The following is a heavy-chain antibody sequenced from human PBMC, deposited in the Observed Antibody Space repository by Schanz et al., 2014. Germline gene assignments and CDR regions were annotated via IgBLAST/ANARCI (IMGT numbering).Heavy chain of an antibody. CDR3: AKVAPAATYLDS. Sequence: EVQLVESGGGLVQPGGSLRLSCAASGFTFSTYWMHWVRQAPGKGLEWVSDISDSGDSTHYADSVKGRFTISRDNAKNSLFLQMNSLSAEDTAVYYCAKVAPAATYLDSWGLGTLVTVSS. CDR1: GFTFSTYW. J-gene: IGHJ4*02. D-gene: IGHD2-2*01. CDR2: ISDSGDST. V-gene: IGHV3-48*04.